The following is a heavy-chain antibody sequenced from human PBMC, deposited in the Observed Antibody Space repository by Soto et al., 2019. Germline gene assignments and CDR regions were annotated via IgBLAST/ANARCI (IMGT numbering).Heavy chain of an antibody. CDR3: ARESARSITIFGVVTLGNGMDV. V-gene: IGHV1-69*13. D-gene: IGHD3-3*01. CDR2: IIPIFGTA. CDR1: RGTFSSYA. Sequence: SVKVSCKASRGTFSSYAISWVRQAPGQGLEWMGGIIPIFGTANYAQKFQGRVTITADESTSTAYMELSSLRSEDTAVYYCARESARSITIFGVVTLGNGMDVWGQGTTVTVSS. J-gene: IGHJ6*02.